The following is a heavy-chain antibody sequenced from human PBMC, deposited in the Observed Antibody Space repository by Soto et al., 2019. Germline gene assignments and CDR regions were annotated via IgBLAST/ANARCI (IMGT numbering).Heavy chain of an antibody. D-gene: IGHD3-10*01. CDR2: IHSSATTM. J-gene: IGHJ3*01. CDR3: ATRSGGGGAFDF. CDR1: GLTFSRYE. V-gene: IGHV3-48*03. Sequence: GGSLRLSCAASGLTFSRYEMNWVRQAPGKGLEWIAYIHSSATTMFYADSVKGRFTISRDNAKNSLYLQLNSLSAEDTALYYCATRSGGGGAFDFWGQGTMVTVSS.